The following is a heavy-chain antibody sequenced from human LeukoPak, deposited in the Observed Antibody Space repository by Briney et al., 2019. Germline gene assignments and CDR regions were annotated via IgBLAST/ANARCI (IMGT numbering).Heavy chain of an antibody. Sequence: GGSLRLSCAASGFTFTTYWMSWVRQAPGKGLEWVANIKQDGTEKYYVDSVKGRFTISRDNAKKSLYLEMNSLRAEDTAVYYCARDRLGAEYDYWGQGTLVSVSS. CDR1: GFTFTTYW. V-gene: IGHV3-7*01. CDR3: ARDRLGAEYDY. D-gene: IGHD3-16*01. CDR2: IKQDGTEK. J-gene: IGHJ4*02.